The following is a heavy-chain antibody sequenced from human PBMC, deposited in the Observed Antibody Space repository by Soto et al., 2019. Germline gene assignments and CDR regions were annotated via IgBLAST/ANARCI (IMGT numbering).Heavy chain of an antibody. CDR2: IYYSGST. CDR1: GGSISSSSYY. Sequence: QLQLQESGPGLVKPSETLSLTCTVSGGSISSSSYYWGWIRQPPGKGLEWIGSIYYSGSTYYNPSLKSRVTISVATSKNQFSLKLSSVTAADTAVYYCARLRAYYDILTGNVPRGWFDPWGQGTLVTVSS. D-gene: IGHD3-9*01. V-gene: IGHV4-39*01. J-gene: IGHJ5*02. CDR3: ARLRAYYDILTGNVPRGWFDP.